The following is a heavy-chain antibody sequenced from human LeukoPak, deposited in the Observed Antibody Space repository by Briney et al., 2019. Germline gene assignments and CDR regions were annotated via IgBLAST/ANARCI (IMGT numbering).Heavy chain of an antibody. J-gene: IGHJ5*02. CDR2: ISAYNGNT. V-gene: IGHV1-18*04. D-gene: IGHD3-10*01. CDR3: ARGSITMVRGFYWFDP. Sequence: ASVKVSCKASSYTFTSYGISWVRQAPGQGLEWMGWISAYNGNTNYAQKLQGRVTMTTDTSTSTAYMELRSLRSDDTAVYYCARGSITMVRGFYWFDPWGQGTLVTVSS. CDR1: SYTFTSYG.